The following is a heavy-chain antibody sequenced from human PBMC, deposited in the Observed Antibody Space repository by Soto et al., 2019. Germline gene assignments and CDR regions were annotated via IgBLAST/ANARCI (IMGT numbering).Heavy chain of an antibody. Sequence: GGSMRLSCAASGFNFISHWMSWVRQAPGKGLEWVANIKQDGSEKYYVDSVKGRFTISRDNAKNSLYLQMNSLRAEDTAVYYCARQGGSSWKFDYWGQGTLVTVSS. D-gene: IGHD6-13*01. J-gene: IGHJ4*02. CDR2: IKQDGSEK. CDR3: ARQGGSSWKFDY. V-gene: IGHV3-7*01. CDR1: GFNFISHW.